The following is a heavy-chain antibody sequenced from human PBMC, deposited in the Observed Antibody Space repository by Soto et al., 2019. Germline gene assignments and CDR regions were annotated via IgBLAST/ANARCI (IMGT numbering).Heavy chain of an antibody. D-gene: IGHD5-12*01. J-gene: IGHJ4*02. CDR3: AKDRYSGYDFDY. CDR2: ISGSGGST. V-gene: IGHV3-23*01. Sequence: RGSLRLSCAASGFTFSSYAMSWVRQAPGKGLEWVSAISGSGGSTYYADSVKGRFTISRDNSKNTLYLQMNSLRAEDTAVYYCAKDRYSGYDFDYWGQGTLVTVSS. CDR1: GFTFSSYA.